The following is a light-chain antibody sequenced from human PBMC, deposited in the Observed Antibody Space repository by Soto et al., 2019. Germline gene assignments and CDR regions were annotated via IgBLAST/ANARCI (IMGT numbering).Light chain of an antibody. J-gene: IGLJ2*01. Sequence: QSVLTQPASVSGSPGQSITISCTGTSSDVGGYNYVSWYQQHPGKAPKLMIYDVSNRPSGVSNRFSGSKSGNTASLTISGLQAEDDADYYCSSYTSSSTSVFGGGHKLTVL. CDR1: SSDVGGYNY. V-gene: IGLV2-14*01. CDR2: DVS. CDR3: SSYTSSSTSV.